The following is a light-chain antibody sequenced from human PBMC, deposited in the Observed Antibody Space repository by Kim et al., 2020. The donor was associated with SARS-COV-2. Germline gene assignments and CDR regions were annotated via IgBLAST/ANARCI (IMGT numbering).Light chain of an antibody. V-gene: IGLV2-18*02. CDR3: ASSTSTSTWV. J-gene: IGLJ3*02. Sequence: GQSVTISCTGTSSDVGSYTRVSWYQQTPGTAPKLMIYEVNNRPSGVPDRFSGSKSGNTASLTITGLQAEDEADYYCASSTSTSTWVFGEGTQLTVL. CDR2: EVN. CDR1: SSDVGSYTR.